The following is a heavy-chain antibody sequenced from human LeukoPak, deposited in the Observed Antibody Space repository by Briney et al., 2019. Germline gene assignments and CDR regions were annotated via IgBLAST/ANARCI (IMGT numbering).Heavy chain of an antibody. J-gene: IGHJ4*02. V-gene: IGHV3-23*01. CDR1: GSTFSNFL. CDR2: INGSGGDT. CDR3: AKKGATTGDFDY. Sequence: GGSLRLSCAASGSTFSNFLMTWVRQAPGKGPEWVSAINGSGGDTYYADSVKGRFTISRDNSKNTLYLQMNSLRAEDTAVYYCAKKGATTGDFDYWGQGTLVTVSS. D-gene: IGHD1-26*01.